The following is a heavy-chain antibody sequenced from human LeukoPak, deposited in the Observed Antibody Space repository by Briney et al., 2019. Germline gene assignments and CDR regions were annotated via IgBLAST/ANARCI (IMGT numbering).Heavy chain of an antibody. J-gene: IGHJ4*02. CDR1: GFTFSSYA. Sequence: GGSLRLSCAASGFTFSSYAMSWVRQAPGKGLEWVSAISGSGGSTYYADSVKGRFTISRDNSKNTLYLQMNSLRAEDTAVYYCAKVSTPFRIAVAGFDYWGQGTLVTVSS. CDR3: AKVSTPFRIAVAGFDY. D-gene: IGHD6-19*01. CDR2: ISGSGGST. V-gene: IGHV3-23*01.